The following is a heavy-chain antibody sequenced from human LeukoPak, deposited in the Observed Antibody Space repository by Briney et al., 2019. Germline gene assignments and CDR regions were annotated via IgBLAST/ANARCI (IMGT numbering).Heavy chain of an antibody. D-gene: IGHD4-23*01. Sequence: GGSLRLSCAASGFTFSSYAMHWVRQAPGKGLEWVAVISYDGSNKYYADSVKGRFTISRDNSKNTLYLQMNSLRAEDTAVYYCAKMSGGNSPFYYYYMDVWGKGATVTVSS. CDR2: ISYDGSNK. CDR3: AKMSGGNSPFYYYYMDV. J-gene: IGHJ6*03. CDR1: GFTFSSYA. V-gene: IGHV3-30-3*02.